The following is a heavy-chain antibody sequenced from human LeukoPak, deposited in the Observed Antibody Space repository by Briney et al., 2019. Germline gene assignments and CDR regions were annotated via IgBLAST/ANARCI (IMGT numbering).Heavy chain of an antibody. D-gene: IGHD1-7*01. CDR1: GFTFNYAW. V-gene: IGHV3-15*04. Sequence: SGGSLRLSCAASGFTFNYAWMSWVRQVPGKGLEWVGQTVSEIDGGTTDYAAPVKGRFTISRDDSKSTLYLQMNSLKIEDTAVYYCTTDEDWNYARKDVWGQGATIIVSS. CDR3: TTDEDWNYARKDV. CDR2: TVSEIDGGTT. J-gene: IGHJ6*02.